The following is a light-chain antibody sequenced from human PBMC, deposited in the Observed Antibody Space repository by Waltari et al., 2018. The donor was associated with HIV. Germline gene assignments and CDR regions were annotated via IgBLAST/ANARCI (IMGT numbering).Light chain of an antibody. V-gene: IGKV3D-15*01. CDR2: GAF. Sequence: EIVLTQSPATLSVSPGEGATLSCRSDQGVGNHWAWYQQKPGLAPRLLSYGAFTRATGSPTRFSGSGSGTEFTLTISSLQSEDFAVYYCQHYNKGLRSFTFGPGTKVDI. CDR3: QHYNKGLRSFT. J-gene: IGKJ3*01. CDR1: QGVGNH.